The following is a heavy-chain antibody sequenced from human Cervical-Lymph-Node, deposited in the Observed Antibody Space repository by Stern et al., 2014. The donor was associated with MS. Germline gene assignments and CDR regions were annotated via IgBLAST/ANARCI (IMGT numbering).Heavy chain of an antibody. V-gene: IGHV3-33*01. Sequence: VQLVESGGGVVQPGRSLRLSCAASGFTFSSYGMHWVRQAPGQGLEWVAVIWYDGSNKYYADSVKGRFTISRDNSKNTLYLQMNSLRAEDTAVYYCARGGDVRGVMLDYWGQGTLVTVSS. CDR1: GFTFSSYG. CDR2: IWYDGSNK. D-gene: IGHD3-10*01. J-gene: IGHJ4*02. CDR3: ARGGDVRGVMLDY.